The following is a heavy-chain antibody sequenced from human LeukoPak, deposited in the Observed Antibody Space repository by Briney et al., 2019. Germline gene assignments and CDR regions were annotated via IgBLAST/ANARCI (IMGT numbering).Heavy chain of an antibody. Sequence: GGSLRLSCAASGLTFSSYAMSWVRQAPGKALEWVSGISGSGGSTYYADSVKGRFTISRDNSKNTLDLQMNRLRAEDTAVYYCAKPSGAASTNWGQGTLVTVSS. CDR1: GLTFSSYA. D-gene: IGHD6-13*01. J-gene: IGHJ4*02. V-gene: IGHV3-23*01. CDR3: AKPSGAASTN. CDR2: ISGSGGST.